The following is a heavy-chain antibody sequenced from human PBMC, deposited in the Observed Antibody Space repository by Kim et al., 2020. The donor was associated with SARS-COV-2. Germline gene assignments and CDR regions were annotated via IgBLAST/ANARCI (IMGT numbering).Heavy chain of an antibody. CDR1: GYTFTSYY. Sequence: ASVKVSCKASGYTFTSYYMHWVRQAPGQGLEWMGIINPSGGSTSYAQKFQGRVTMTRDTSTSTVYMELSSLRSEDTAVYYCARVGVRFGELYALDIWGQGTMVTVSS. V-gene: IGHV1-46*01. D-gene: IGHD3-10*01. CDR2: INPSGGST. J-gene: IGHJ3*02. CDR3: ARVGVRFGELYALDI.